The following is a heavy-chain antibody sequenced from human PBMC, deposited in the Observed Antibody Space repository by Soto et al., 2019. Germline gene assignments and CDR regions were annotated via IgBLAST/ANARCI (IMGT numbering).Heavy chain of an antibody. CDR2: ISSSGSTI. Sequence: GGSLGLSCAASGFTFSDYYMSWIRQAPGKGLEWVSYISSSGSTIYYADSVKGRFTISRDNAKNSLYLQMNSLRAEDTAVYYCARDLHWSGYSPQNDWGQGTLVTVSS. D-gene: IGHD3-3*01. V-gene: IGHV3-11*01. J-gene: IGHJ4*02. CDR1: GFTFSDYY. CDR3: ARDLHWSGYSPQND.